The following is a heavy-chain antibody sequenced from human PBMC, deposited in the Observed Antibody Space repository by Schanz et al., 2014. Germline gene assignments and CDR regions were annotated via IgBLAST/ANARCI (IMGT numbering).Heavy chain of an antibody. D-gene: IGHD3-3*01. CDR2: TNPITGYS. CDR1: GYIFTSYD. J-gene: IGHJ5*02. Sequence: QVQLVQSGAEVKKPGASVKVSCKASGYIFTSYDINWVRQATGQGPEWMGWTNPITGYSGYAQKFQGRLTLTRSTSITTAYMELSSLRSEDTAIYYCARGNIFFAVVILGWLDPWGQGTLVTVSS. CDR3: ARGNIFFAVVILGWLDP. V-gene: IGHV1-8*01.